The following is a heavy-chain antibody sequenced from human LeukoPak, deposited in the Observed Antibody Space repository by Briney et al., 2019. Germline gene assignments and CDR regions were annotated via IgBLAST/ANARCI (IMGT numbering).Heavy chain of an antibody. J-gene: IGHJ6*03. Sequence: SETLSLTCTVSGGSFSNYYWSWIRQPAGRGLEWIGRIYTSETTNYNPSLKSRVTMSVDTSKNQFSLKLSSVTAADTAVYYCARGPDYDFWSGRVVYYYYMDVWGKGTTVTVSS. CDR2: IYTSETT. D-gene: IGHD3-3*01. CDR3: ARGPDYDFWSGRVVYYYYMDV. CDR1: GGSFSNYY. V-gene: IGHV4-4*07.